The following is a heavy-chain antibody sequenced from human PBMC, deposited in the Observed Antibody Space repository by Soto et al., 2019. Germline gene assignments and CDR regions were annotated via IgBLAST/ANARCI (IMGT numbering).Heavy chain of an antibody. Sequence: PGESLKISCNVPGYSFTTFWISWVRQMPEKGLEWMGRLDPADSFTNYRPSFQGHVTISVDKSINTAYPQWSSLKASDTAIYYCARHLYDNRNYLDPLDVLGQGTMVTASS. V-gene: IGHV5-10-1*01. CDR3: ARHLYDNRNYLDPLDV. CDR1: GYSFTTFW. D-gene: IGHD3-16*01. J-gene: IGHJ3*01. CDR2: LDPADSFT.